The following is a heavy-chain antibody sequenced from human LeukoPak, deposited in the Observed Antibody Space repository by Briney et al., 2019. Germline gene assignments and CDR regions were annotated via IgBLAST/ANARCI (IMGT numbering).Heavy chain of an antibody. Sequence: SETLSLTCTVSGGSISSYYWTWIRQPPGKGLEWIGYIYSSGSTNYNPSLKSRVTISVDTSKNQFSLRLSAVTAADTAVYYCARSRGYSYGTTFLDYWGQGTLVTVSS. CDR2: IYSSGST. J-gene: IGHJ4*02. CDR3: ARSRGYSYGTTFLDY. CDR1: GGSISSYY. D-gene: IGHD5-18*01. V-gene: IGHV4-59*01.